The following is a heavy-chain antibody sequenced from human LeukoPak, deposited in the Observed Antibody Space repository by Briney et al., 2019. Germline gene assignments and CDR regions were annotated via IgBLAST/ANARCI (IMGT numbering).Heavy chain of an antibody. CDR1: GFTFSNYY. CDR3: ARDIRAVGITLYFDY. CDR2: ISGSGGDI. Sequence: PGGSLRLSCAAPGFTFSNYYMSWIRQTPGKGLEWLSYISGSGGDIHYADSVKGRFTISRDNAKNSLYLQMNSLRAEDTAMYYCARDIRAVGITLYFDYWGQGILVTVTS. V-gene: IGHV3-11*01. J-gene: IGHJ4*02. D-gene: IGHD3-22*01.